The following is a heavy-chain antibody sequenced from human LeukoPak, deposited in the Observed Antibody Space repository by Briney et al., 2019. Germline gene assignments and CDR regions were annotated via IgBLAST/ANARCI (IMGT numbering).Heavy chain of an antibody. CDR2: IYRGGDT. J-gene: IGHJ4*02. CDR3: ARKLPGTTYFDY. V-gene: IGHV3-66*01. D-gene: IGHD1-1*01. CDR1: GVTVRSAY. Sequence: QTGGSLRLSCVASGVTVRSAYMSWVRQAPGKGLEWVSVIYRGGDTYYADSVKGRFTISRDSSKNTLYLQMDSLRAEDTAVYYCARKLPGTTYFDYWGQGTLVTASS.